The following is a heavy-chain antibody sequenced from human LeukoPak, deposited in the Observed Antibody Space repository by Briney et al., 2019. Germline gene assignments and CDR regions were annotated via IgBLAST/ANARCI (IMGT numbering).Heavy chain of an antibody. Sequence: GRSLRLSCAASGFTFSSYGMHWVRQAPGKGLEWVAVISYDGSNKYYADSVKGRFTISRDNSKNTLYLQMNSLRAEDTAVYYCARASTEDYDFWSNRWFDPWGQGTLVTVSS. CDR2: ISYDGSNK. J-gene: IGHJ5*02. CDR3: ARASTEDYDFWSNRWFDP. D-gene: IGHD3-3*01. V-gene: IGHV3-30*03. CDR1: GFTFSSYG.